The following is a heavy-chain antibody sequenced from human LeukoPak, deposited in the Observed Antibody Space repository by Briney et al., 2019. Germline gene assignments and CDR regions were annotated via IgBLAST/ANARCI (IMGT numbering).Heavy chain of an antibody. CDR1: GFTFSSYA. CDR3: AKDAKTSDILTGYYPFDY. D-gene: IGHD3-9*01. V-gene: IGHV3-23*01. CDR2: ISGSGGST. Sequence: PGGSLRLSCAASGFTFSSYAMSWVRQAPGKGLEWVSAISGSGGSTYYADSVKGRFTISRDNSKNTLYLQMNSLRAEDTAVYYCAKDAKTSDILTGYYPFDYWGQGTLVTVSS. J-gene: IGHJ4*02.